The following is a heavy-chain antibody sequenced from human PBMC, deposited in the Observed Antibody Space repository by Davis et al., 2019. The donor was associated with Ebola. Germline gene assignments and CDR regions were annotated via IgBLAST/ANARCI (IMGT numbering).Heavy chain of an antibody. D-gene: IGHD1-1*01. CDR2: IKSKTDGGTT. CDR1: GFTFSNAW. CDR3: TTQLPGRLDTIDY. V-gene: IGHV3-15*01. Sequence: GESLKISCAASGFTFSNAWMSWVRQAPGKGLEWVGRIKSKTDGGTTDYAAPVKGRFTISRDDSKNTLYLQMNSLKTEDTAVYYCTTQLPGRLDTIDYWGQGTLVTVSS. J-gene: IGHJ4*02.